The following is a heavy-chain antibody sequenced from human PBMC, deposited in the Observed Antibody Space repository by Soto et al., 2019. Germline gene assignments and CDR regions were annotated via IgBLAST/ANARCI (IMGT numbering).Heavy chain of an antibody. V-gene: IGHV3-11*06. CDR3: LRGGGGGLFDP. CDR1: GFIFGDSY. CDR2: ISPGSRYP. Sequence: PGGSLRLSCAGSGFIFGDSYMSWIRQAPGKGLEWLSYISPGSRYPAYADSVKGRFTISRDNAKRSLYLQMMSLTAEDTAIYYFLRGGGGGLFDPWGQGTMVTVSS. J-gene: IGHJ5*02. D-gene: IGHD2-15*01.